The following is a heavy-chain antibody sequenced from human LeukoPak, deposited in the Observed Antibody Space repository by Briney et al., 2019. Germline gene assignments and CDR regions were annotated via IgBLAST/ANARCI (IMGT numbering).Heavy chain of an antibody. CDR3: ARGVGATYDL. V-gene: IGHV4-59*01. D-gene: IGHD1-26*01. J-gene: IGHJ2*01. CDR1: GGSISSYY. CDR2: IYYSGST. Sequence: SETLSLTCTVSGGSISSYYWSWIRQPPGKGLEWIGYIYYSGSTNYNPSLKSRVTISVDTSENQFSLKLSSVTAADTAVYYCARGVGATYDLWGRGTLVTVSS.